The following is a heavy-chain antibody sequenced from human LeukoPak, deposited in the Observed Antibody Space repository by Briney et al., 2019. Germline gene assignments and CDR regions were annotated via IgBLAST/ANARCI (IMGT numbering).Heavy chain of an antibody. V-gene: IGHV3-23*01. D-gene: IGHD3-22*01. J-gene: IGHJ4*02. CDR2: ISDSGGST. Sequence: QPGGSLRLSCAASGFTFSSYDMTWVRQAPGKGLEWVSGISDSGGSTYYADSVKGRFTISRDNAKNSLYLQVNSLRAEDTAVYYCARDDYDSSGYYPNFDYWGQGTLVTVSS. CDR3: ARDDYDSSGYYPNFDY. CDR1: GFTFSSYD.